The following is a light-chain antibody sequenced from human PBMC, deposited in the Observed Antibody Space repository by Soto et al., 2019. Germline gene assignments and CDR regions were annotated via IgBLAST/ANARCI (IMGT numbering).Light chain of an antibody. J-gene: IGLJ1*01. Sequence: SYELTQPPSVSVAPGKTARITCGGNNIGSKRVHWYQQKPGQAPVLVIYYDSDRPSGIPERFSGSNSGNTATLTISRVEAGDEAAYYCQVWDSSSDPRGVFGTGTKVTVL. CDR1: NIGSKR. V-gene: IGLV3-21*04. CDR3: QVWDSSSDPRGV. CDR2: YDS.